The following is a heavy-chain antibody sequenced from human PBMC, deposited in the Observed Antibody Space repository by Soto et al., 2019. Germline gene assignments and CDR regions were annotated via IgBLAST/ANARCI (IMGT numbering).Heavy chain of an antibody. Sequence: GGALRLSCAVSGFNVTNTYISWVRQAPWKGLEWVSVIYRGFSTSYANSVKGRFTVSRDDSKNTVSLQMNSLRAEDTAVYYCARDRSDSSRDNSFDILGQGKMATVSS. CDR1: GFNVTNTY. V-gene: IGHV3-53*05. CDR2: IYRGFST. J-gene: IGHJ3*02. D-gene: IGHD1-1*01. CDR3: ARDRSDSSRDNSFDI.